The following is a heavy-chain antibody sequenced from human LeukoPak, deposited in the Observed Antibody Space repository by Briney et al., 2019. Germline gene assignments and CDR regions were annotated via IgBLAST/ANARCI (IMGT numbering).Heavy chain of an antibody. J-gene: IGHJ4*02. V-gene: IGHV3-53*01. CDR3: ARDKYTNSWSGSNFDH. CDR2: IYSGGST. D-gene: IGHD6-13*01. CDR1: GFTVSSNY. Sequence: GGSLRLSCAASGFTVSSNYMSWVRQAPGKGLEWVSVIYSGGSTYYADSVKGRFTISRDNSKNTLYLQMNNLRAEDTAVYYCARDKYTNSWSGSNFDHWGQGTLVTVSS.